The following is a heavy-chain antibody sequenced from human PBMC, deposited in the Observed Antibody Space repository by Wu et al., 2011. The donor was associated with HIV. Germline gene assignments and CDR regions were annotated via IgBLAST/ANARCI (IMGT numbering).Heavy chain of an antibody. D-gene: IGHD6-6*01. J-gene: IGHJ6*03. CDR3: ARDPYSSSFYYYYFMDV. Sequence: QVQLVQSGAEVKKPGASVKLSCKASGYTFTGYYMYWVRQAPGQGLEWVGWINPNNGGTNYAQKFQGRVTMTRDTSISTAYMELSRLRSDDTAVYYCARDPYSSSFYYYYFMDVWGKGTTVTVSS. CDR1: GYTFTGYY. CDR2: INPNNGGT. V-gene: IGHV1-2*02.